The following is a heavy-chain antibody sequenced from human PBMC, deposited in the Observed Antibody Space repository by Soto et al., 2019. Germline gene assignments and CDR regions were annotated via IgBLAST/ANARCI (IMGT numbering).Heavy chain of an antibody. CDR3: ASRRDGYNYYGY. CDR1: GGSISSGGYS. D-gene: IGHD5-12*01. CDR2: IYHSGST. Sequence: QLQLQESGSGLVKPSQTLSLTCAVSGGSISSGGYSWSWIRQPPGKGLVWIGYIYHSGSTYYNPSLKSRVTISVDRSKNQFSLKLSSVTAADTAVYYCASRRDGYNYYGYWGQGTLVTVSS. V-gene: IGHV4-30-2*01. J-gene: IGHJ4*02.